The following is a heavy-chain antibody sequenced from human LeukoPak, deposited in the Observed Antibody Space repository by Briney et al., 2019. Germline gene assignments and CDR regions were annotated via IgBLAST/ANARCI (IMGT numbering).Heavy chain of an antibody. CDR2: IYYSGST. CDR1: GGSISSGGYY. V-gene: IGHV4-31*03. Sequence: PSETLSLTCTDSGGSISSGGYYWSWIRQHPGKGLEWIGYIYYSGSTYYNPSLKSRVTISVDTSKNQFSLKLSSVTAADTAVYYCARGWDSVVGPAVRGNWSDPWGQGSLVTVSS. D-gene: IGHD2-2*01. J-gene: IGHJ5*02. CDR3: ARGWDSVVGPAVRGNWSDP.